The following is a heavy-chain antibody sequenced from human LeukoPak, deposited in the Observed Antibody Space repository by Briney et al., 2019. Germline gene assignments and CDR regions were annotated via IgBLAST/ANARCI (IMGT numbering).Heavy chain of an antibody. CDR3: AKEGYGSSWNADFDQ. CDR1: GFTFSSYA. V-gene: IGHV3-23*01. D-gene: IGHD6-13*01. J-gene: IGHJ4*02. CDR2: ISGSGGTI. Sequence: PGGSLRLSCAASGFTFSSYAMSWVRQAPGKGLEWVSAISGSGGTIYYADSVKGRFTISRDNSKNTLYLQVNSLRAEDTAVYYGAKEGYGSSWNADFDQWGQGTLVIVSS.